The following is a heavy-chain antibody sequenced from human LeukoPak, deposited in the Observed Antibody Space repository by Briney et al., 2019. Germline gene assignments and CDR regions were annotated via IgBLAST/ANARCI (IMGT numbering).Heavy chain of an antibody. CDR2: IDPSDSYT. CDR1: GYRFSRYW. J-gene: IGHJ3*01. V-gene: IGHV5-10-1*01. Sequence: GESLKISCKGSGYRFSRYWITWVRQMPGKGLEWMGRIDPSDSYTNYSPSFQGQVTISADKSITTVYLQWSSMKASDTAMYYCAIHSIEGGIYESFNFWGQGTMVTVSS. D-gene: IGHD2/OR15-2a*01. CDR3: AIHSIEGGIYESFNF.